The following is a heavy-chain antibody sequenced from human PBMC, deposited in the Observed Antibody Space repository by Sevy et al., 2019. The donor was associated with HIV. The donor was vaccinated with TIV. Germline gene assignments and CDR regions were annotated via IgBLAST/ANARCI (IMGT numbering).Heavy chain of an antibody. CDR2: IWYDGSNK. Sequence: GGSLRLSCAASGFTFSSYGMHWVRQAPGKGLEWVAVIWYDGSNKYYADSVKGRFTISRDNSKNTLYLQMNSLRAEDTAVYYCAREGGGVLLWFGELHRDYYFDYWGQGTLVTVSS. J-gene: IGHJ4*02. CDR1: GFTFSSYG. D-gene: IGHD3-10*01. CDR3: AREGGGVLLWFGELHRDYYFDY. V-gene: IGHV3-33*01.